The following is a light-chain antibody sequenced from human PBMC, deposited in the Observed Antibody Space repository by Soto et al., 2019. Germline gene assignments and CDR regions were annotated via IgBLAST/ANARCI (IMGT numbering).Light chain of an antibody. CDR2: EAS. CDR3: QQRSNWYT. CDR1: QSVSNY. V-gene: IGKV3-11*01. Sequence: EIVLTQSPATLSLSPGERATLSCRASQSVSNYLAWYQQKPGQAPRLVIYEASNRATGIPARFSGSGSGTDFTLTISSLEPEDFAVYYCQQRSNWYTFGQGTKLEIK. J-gene: IGKJ2*01.